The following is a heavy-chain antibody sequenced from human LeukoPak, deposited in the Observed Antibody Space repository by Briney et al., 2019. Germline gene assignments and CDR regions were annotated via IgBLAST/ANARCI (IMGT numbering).Heavy chain of an antibody. CDR3: ARAPPGVTGAFDI. D-gene: IGHD4-23*01. V-gene: IGHV4-30-4*02. CDR2: IYYSGST. J-gene: IGHJ3*02. Sequence: SETLPLTCTVSGGSISSGDYYWSWIRQPPGKGLEWIGYIYYSGSTYYNPSLKSRVTISVDTSKNQFSLKLSSVTAADTAVYYCARAPPGVTGAFDIWGQGTMVSVSS. CDR1: GGSISSGDYY.